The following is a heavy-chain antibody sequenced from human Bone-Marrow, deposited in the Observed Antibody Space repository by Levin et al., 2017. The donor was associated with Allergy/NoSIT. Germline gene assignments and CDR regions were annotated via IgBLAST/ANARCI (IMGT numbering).Heavy chain of an antibody. Sequence: GASLPLSCVSSGFTFSNYAMSWVRQAPGPFLSFFSFLLCPCGRPSSAASVRGRFTISRDNSRNTLYLHMNTLRAEDTAVYYCAKDWVSHTSFLGYCSGGSCYLDYWGQGTLVTVSS. CDR2: LLCPCGRP. V-gene: IGHV3-23*01. D-gene: IGHD2-15*01. J-gene: IGHJ4*02. CDR1: GFTFSNYA. CDR3: AKDWVSHTSFLGYCSGGSCYLDY.